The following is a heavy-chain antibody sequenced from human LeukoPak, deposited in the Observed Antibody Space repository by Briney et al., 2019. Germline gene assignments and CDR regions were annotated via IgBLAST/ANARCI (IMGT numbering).Heavy chain of an antibody. CDR2: INPNSGGT. CDR1: GGTFSSYA. J-gene: IGHJ2*01. D-gene: IGHD3-22*01. CDR3: AREHDSSAYFDL. V-gene: IGHV1-2*02. Sequence: ASVKVSCKASGGTFSSYAISWVRQAPGQGPEWMGWINPNSGGTNYAQKFQGRVTMTRDTSISTAYMELSRLRSDDTAVYYCAREHDSSAYFDLWGRGILVTVSS.